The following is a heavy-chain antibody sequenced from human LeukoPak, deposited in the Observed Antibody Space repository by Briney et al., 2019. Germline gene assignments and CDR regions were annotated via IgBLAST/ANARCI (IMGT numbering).Heavy chain of an antibody. V-gene: IGHV3-21*01. CDR2: ISSSSSYI. D-gene: IGHD6-13*01. CDR3: AREREQQLAFDY. CDR1: GFTFSSYS. J-gene: IGHJ4*02. Sequence: GGSLRLSCAASGFTFSSYSMNWVRQARGKGLEWVSSISSSSSYIYYADSVKGRFTISRDNAKNSLYLQMNSLRAEDTAVYYCAREREQQLAFDYWGQGTLVTVSS.